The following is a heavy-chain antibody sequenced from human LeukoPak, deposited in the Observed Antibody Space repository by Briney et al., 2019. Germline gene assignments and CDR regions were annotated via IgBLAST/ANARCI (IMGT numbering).Heavy chain of an antibody. D-gene: IGHD6-13*01. Sequence: GGSLRLSCAASGFTVSSNYMSWVRRAPGKGLEWVSVIYSGGSTYYADSVKGRFTISRDNSKNTLYLQMNSLRAEDTAVYYCAREARIAAAGTYYYYGMDVWGQGTTVTVSS. CDR2: IYSGGST. CDR3: AREARIAAAGTYYYYGMDV. CDR1: GFTVSSNY. V-gene: IGHV3-53*01. J-gene: IGHJ6*02.